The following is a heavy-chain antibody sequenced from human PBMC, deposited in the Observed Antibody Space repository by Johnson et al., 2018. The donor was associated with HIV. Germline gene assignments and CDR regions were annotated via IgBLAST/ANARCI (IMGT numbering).Heavy chain of an antibody. CDR1: RFIFSSYW. Sequence: MLLVESGGGLVQPVGSLRLSCAASRFIFSSYWMGWVRQAPGRGLEWVANIKQDGSVKYYVDSVKGRFTISRDNAKNSLYMHMNSLRAEDTAVYYCARGGIDAGEGIAFDIWGQGTLVTVSS. CDR3: ARGGIDAGEGIAFDI. V-gene: IGHV3-7*01. D-gene: IGHD3-16*01. CDR2: IKQDGSVK. J-gene: IGHJ3*02.